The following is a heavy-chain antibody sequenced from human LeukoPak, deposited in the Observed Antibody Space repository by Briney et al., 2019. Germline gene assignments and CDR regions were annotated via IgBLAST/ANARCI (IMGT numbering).Heavy chain of an antibody. J-gene: IGHJ4*02. CDR1: GFTFSRSA. V-gene: IGHV3-73*01. D-gene: IGHD6-19*01. Sequence: GGSLRLSCAASGFTFSRSAMHWVRQASGKGLEWVGRIRSKLNGYATVYAASVKGRFTISRDDSKNTAYLQMNSLKTEDTAMYYCTREGSGWYTDYWGQGTLVTVSS. CDR2: IRSKLNGYAT. CDR3: TREGSGWYTDY.